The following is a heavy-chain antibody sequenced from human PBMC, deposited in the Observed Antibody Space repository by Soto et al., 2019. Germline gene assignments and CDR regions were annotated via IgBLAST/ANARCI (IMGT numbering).Heavy chain of an antibody. J-gene: IGHJ2*01. CDR2: IYYSGST. CDR3: ARHDGSAWYFDL. Sequence: QLQLQESGPGLVKPSETLSLTCTVSGGSISSSSYYWGWIRQPPGKGLEWIGSIYYSGSTYYNPSLKSRFTISVDTSKNQFSLKLSSVTAAATAVYYCARHDGSAWYFDLWGRGTLVTVSS. D-gene: IGHD6-19*01. CDR1: GGSISSSSYY. V-gene: IGHV4-39*01.